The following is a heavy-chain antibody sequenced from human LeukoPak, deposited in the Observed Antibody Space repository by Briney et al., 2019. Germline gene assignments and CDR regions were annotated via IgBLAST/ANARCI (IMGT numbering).Heavy chain of an antibody. CDR1: EFTFSSYE. V-gene: IGHV4-39*07. D-gene: IGHD3-22*01. Sequence: PGGSLRLSCAASEFTFSSYEMNWVRQPPGKGLEWIGSIYYSGSTYYNPSLKSRVTISVDTSKNQFSLKLSSVTAADTAVYYCARDRYYYDSSGYNYWGQGTLVTVSS. CDR3: ARDRYYYDSSGYNY. J-gene: IGHJ4*02. CDR2: IYYSGST.